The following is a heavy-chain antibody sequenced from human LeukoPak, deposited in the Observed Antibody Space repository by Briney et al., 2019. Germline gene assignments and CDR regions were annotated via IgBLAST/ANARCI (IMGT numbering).Heavy chain of an antibody. CDR2: ISYDGSNK. CDR3: ARGSGWYRYGIDY. V-gene: IGHV3-30*04. CDR1: GFTFSSYA. Sequence: PGRSLRLSCAASGFTFSSYAMHWVRQAPGKGLGWVAVISYDGSNKYYADSVKGRFTISRDNSKNTLYLQMNSLRAEDTAVYYCARGSGWYRYGIDYWGQGTLVTVSS. D-gene: IGHD6-19*01. J-gene: IGHJ4*02.